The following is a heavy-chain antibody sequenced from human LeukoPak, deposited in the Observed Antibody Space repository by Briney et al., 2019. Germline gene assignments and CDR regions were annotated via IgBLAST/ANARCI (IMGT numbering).Heavy chain of an antibody. Sequence: PGGSLRLSCAASGFTFSSYAMSWVRQAPGKGLEWVSAISGSGGSTYYADSVKGRFTISRDNSKNTLYLQMNSLRAKDTAVYYCAKDFHSSGWFRYYFDYWGQGTLVTVSS. CDR2: ISGSGGST. V-gene: IGHV3-23*01. CDR3: AKDFHSSGWFRYYFDY. CDR1: GFTFSSYA. D-gene: IGHD6-19*01. J-gene: IGHJ4*02.